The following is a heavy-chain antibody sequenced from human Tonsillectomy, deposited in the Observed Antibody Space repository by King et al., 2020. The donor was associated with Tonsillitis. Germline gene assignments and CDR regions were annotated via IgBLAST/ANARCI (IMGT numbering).Heavy chain of an antibody. D-gene: IGHD6-19*01. CDR1: GFTLSSYW. CDR3: VRDGKSGWHFDY. J-gene: IGHJ4*02. Sequence: VQLVESGGGLVQPGGSLKLSCAASGFTLSSYWMSWVRQAPGKGLEWVANTKPDGSQRYYVDSVKGRFTISRDNAKNSVYLQMNSLRAEDTAVYYCVRDGKSGWHFDYWGQGTLVTVSS. V-gene: IGHV3-7*01. CDR2: TKPDGSQR.